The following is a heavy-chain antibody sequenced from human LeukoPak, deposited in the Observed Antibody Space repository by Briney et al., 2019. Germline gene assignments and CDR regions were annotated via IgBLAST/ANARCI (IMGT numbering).Heavy chain of an antibody. CDR3: ARNFDPRDRYFDY. V-gene: IGHV4-34*01. D-gene: IGHD3-9*01. J-gene: IGHJ4*02. CDR2: ITQSGSS. CDR1: GGSFSGYY. Sequence: SETLSLTCGVYGGSFSGYYWSWIRQSPEKGLEWIGEITQSGSSNYNPSLKSRVNISADTSKRQFSLILTSVTAADTAVYFCARNFDPRDRYFDYWGQGTLVTVSS.